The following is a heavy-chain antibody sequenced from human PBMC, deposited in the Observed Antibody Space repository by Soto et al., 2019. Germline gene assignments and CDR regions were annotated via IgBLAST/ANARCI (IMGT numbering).Heavy chain of an antibody. CDR1: GYTFTSYG. D-gene: IGHD6-6*01. J-gene: IGHJ6*03. Sequence: ASVKVSCKASGYTFTSYGISWVRQAPGQGLEWMGWINAYNGNTNYAQKLQGRVTMTTDTSTSTAYMELRSLISDDTAVYYCAREFGSSSRYYYYMDVWGKGTTVTVSS. CDR2: INAYNGNT. CDR3: AREFGSSSRYYYYMDV. V-gene: IGHV1-18*01.